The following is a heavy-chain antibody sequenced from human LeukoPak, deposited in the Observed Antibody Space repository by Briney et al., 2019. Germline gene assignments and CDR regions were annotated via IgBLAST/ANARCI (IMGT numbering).Heavy chain of an antibody. V-gene: IGHV1-69*02. Sequence: GASVKVSCKASGGTFSSYTISWVRQAPGQGLEWMGRIIPILGIANYAQKFQGRVTITADKSTSTAYMELSSLRSEDTAVYYCASNYDSSGYYLDSHFDHWGQGTLVTVSS. CDR3: ASNYDSSGYYLDSHFDH. D-gene: IGHD3-22*01. CDR1: GGTFSSYT. J-gene: IGHJ4*02. CDR2: IIPILGIA.